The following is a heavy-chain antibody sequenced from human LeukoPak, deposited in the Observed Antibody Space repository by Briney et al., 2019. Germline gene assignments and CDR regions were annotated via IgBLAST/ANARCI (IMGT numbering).Heavy chain of an antibody. CDR2: IHYRGTT. V-gene: IGHV4-59*11. D-gene: IGHD1-7*01. Sequence: SETLSLTCTVSDDSINNHFWSWVRQSPGGGLEWIGYIHYRGTTNYNPSLKRRATILLDASNNKFSLKLASVTAADTAVYFCARESGYRDTNYIGTFDFWGQGILITVSS. CDR3: ARESGYRDTNYIGTFDF. J-gene: IGHJ3*01. CDR1: DDSINNHF.